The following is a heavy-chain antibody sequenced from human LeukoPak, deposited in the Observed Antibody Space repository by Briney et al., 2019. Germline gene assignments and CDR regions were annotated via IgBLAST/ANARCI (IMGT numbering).Heavy chain of an antibody. V-gene: IGHV3-11*05. CDR3: ARETGFYDSSGFLS. CDR1: GFTFSYYY. D-gene: IGHD3-22*01. CDR2: ISTSSSYS. J-gene: IGHJ5*02. Sequence: GGSLRLSCAASGFTFSYYYMSWIRQAPGKGLEWISYISTSSSYSNYADSVKGRFTISRDNAKNSLYLQMNSLRAEDTAVYYCARETGFYDSSGFLSWGQGTLVTVSS.